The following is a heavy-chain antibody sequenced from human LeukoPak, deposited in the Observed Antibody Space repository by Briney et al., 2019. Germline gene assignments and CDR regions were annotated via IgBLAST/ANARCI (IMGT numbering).Heavy chain of an antibody. J-gene: IGHJ4*02. Sequence: GGSLRLSCAASGFTFSSYAMSWVRQAPGKGLEWVSSISGGGGRTYYADSVKGRFTISRDNSRNTLYLQLSSLRAEDTAVYYCAKKDCSGGGCYPHRLDYWGQGTLVTVSS. D-gene: IGHD2-15*01. CDR3: AKKDCSGGGCYPHRLDY. V-gene: IGHV3-23*01. CDR2: ISGGGGRT. CDR1: GFTFSSYA.